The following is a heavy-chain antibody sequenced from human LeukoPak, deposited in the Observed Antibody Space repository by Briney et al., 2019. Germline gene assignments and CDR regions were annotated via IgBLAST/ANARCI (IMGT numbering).Heavy chain of an antibody. V-gene: IGHV3-11*01. Sequence: GGSLRLSCAAPGFTFSDYYMSWIRQAPGKGLEWVSYISSSGSTIYYADSVKGRFTISRDNAKNSLYLQMNSLRAEDTAVYYCARGGTVVVPAAINWFDPWGQGTLVTVSS. D-gene: IGHD2-2*02. J-gene: IGHJ5*02. CDR3: ARGGTVVVPAAINWFDP. CDR2: ISSSGSTI. CDR1: GFTFSDYY.